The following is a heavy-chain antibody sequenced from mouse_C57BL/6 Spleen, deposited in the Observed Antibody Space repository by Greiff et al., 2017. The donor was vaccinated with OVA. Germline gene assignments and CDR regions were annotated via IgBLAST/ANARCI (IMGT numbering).Heavy chain of an antibody. CDR2: IDPETGGT. CDR1: GYTFTDYE. D-gene: IGHD2-3*01. Sequence: QVQLQQSGAELVRPGASVTLSCKASGYTFTDYEMHWVKQTPVHGLEWIGAIDPETGGTAYNQKFKGKAILTADKSSSTAYMELRSLTSEDSAVYYCTRGDDGNPFAYWGQGTLVTVSA. V-gene: IGHV1-15*01. CDR3: TRGDDGNPFAY. J-gene: IGHJ3*01.